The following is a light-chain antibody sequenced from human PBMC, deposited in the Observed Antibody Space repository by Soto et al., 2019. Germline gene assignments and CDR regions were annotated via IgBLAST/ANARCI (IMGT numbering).Light chain of an antibody. CDR1: ELGDKY. Sequence: SYELAQPPSVSVSPGQTANITCSGDELGDKYACWYQQKPGQSPVLVIYQDTKRPSGIPERFSASNSGNTATLTIGVTQAMDEADYYCQAWDSSTVVFGGGTKLTVL. J-gene: IGLJ2*01. CDR2: QDT. CDR3: QAWDSSTVV. V-gene: IGLV3-1*01.